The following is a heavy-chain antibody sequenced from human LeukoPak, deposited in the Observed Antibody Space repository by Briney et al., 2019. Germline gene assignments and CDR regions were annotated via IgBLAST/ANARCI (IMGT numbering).Heavy chain of an antibody. J-gene: IGHJ5*02. D-gene: IGHD2-21*02. CDR1: GFTFSSYE. V-gene: IGHV3-48*03. Sequence: GGSLRLSCAASGFTFSSYEMNWVRQAPGKGLEWVSYISSSGSTIYYADSVKGRFTISRDNAKNSLYLQMNSLRAEDTAVYYCAREGSLEGELAYCGGDCYRNNWFDPWGQGTLVTVSS. CDR2: ISSSGSTI. CDR3: AREGSLEGELAYCGGDCYRNNWFDP.